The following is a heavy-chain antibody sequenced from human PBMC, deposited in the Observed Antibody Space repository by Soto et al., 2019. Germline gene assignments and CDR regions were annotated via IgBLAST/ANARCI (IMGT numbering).Heavy chain of an antibody. J-gene: IGHJ4*02. CDR3: AHRPRGYAYYFDY. D-gene: IGHD5-12*01. Sequence: QITLKESGPPLVKPTQTLTLTCTFSGFSLSTRGVAVGWFRQPPGKALEWLALIYWDEDKWYSPSLKSRLTITDETSKNPVVLTMTHMDPVDTATYYCAHRPRGYAYYFDYWGQGTLVTVSS. CDR1: GFSLSTRGVA. V-gene: IGHV2-5*02. CDR2: IYWDEDK.